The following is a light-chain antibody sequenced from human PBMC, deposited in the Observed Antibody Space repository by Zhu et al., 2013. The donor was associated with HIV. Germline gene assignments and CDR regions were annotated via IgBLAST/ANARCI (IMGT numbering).Light chain of an antibody. Sequence: QTVVTQEPSFSVSPGGTVTLTCGLSSGSVSTSYYPSWYQQTPGQAPRTLIYSTNTRSSGVPDRFSGSIDSSSNSASLTISGLKTEDEAAYYCQSYDRPNHVVFGGGTKLTVL. V-gene: IGLV8-61*01. CDR2: STN. CDR3: QSYDRPNHVV. J-gene: IGLJ2*01. CDR1: SGSVSTSYY.